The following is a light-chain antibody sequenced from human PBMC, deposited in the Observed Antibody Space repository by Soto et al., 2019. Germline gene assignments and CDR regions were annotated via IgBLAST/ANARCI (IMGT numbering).Light chain of an antibody. CDR2: DAS. J-gene: IGKJ2*01. CDR3: QQYHTYSYT. CDR1: QGISSW. V-gene: IGKV1-5*01. Sequence: DIQMTQSPSSVSASVGDRFTITCRASQGISSWLAWYQQKPGTAPKLLIYDASSLESGVPSRFSGSGSGTEFTLTISSLQPDDFATYFCQQYHTYSYTFGQGTKVDIK.